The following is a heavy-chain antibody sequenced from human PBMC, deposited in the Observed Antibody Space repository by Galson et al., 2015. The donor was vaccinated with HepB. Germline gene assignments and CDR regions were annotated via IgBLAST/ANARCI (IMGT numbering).Heavy chain of an antibody. CDR1: GLTFSSYA. CDR2: ISYDGSNK. Sequence: SLRLSCAASGLTFSSYAMHWVRQAPGKGLEWVAVISYDGSNKYYADSVKGRFTISRDNSKNTLYLQMNSLRAEDTAVYYCARDGRYSGYYYGMDVWGQGTTVTVSS. V-gene: IGHV3-30*04. J-gene: IGHJ6*02. D-gene: IGHD1-26*01. CDR3: ARDGRYSGYYYGMDV.